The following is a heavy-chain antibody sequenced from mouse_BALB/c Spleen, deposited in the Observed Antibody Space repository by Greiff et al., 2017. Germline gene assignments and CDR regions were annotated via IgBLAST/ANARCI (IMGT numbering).Heavy chain of an antibody. CDR3: ARFGEVRRLYAMDY. CDR2: INPSSGYT. D-gene: IGHD2-14*01. CDR1: GYTFTSYT. V-gene: IGHV1-4*02. Sequence: QVQLQQSAAELARPGASVKMSCKASGYTFTSYTMHWVKQRPGQGLEWIGYINPSSGYTEYNQKFKDKTTLTADKSSSTAYMQLSSLTSEDSAVYYCARFGEVRRLYAMDYWGQGTSVTVSS. J-gene: IGHJ4*01.